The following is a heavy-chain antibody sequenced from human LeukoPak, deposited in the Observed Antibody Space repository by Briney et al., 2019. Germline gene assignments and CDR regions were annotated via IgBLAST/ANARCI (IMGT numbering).Heavy chain of an antibody. CDR3: AKDSATASYYYDKGLFDY. CDR1: GFTFSSYG. D-gene: IGHD3-22*01. Sequence: GGSLRLSCAASGFTFSSYGMHWVRQAPGKGLEWVAVISYDGSNKYYADSVKGRFTISRDNSKNTLYLQMNSLRAEDTAVYYCAKDSATASYYYDKGLFDYWGQGTLVTVSS. CDR2: ISYDGSNK. J-gene: IGHJ4*02. V-gene: IGHV3-30*18.